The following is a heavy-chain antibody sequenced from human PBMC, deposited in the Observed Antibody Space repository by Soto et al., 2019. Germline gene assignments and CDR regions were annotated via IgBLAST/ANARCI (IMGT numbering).Heavy chain of an antibody. CDR2: ISGSGGST. Sequence: EVQLLESGGGLVQPGGSLRLSCAASGFTFSSYAMRWVRQAPVKGLEWVSAISGSGGSTYYADSVKGRFTISRDKSKNTLYLQMNSLRAEDTAVYYCARRGSGSYYAYWGQGTLVTVSS. J-gene: IGHJ4*02. D-gene: IGHD1-26*01. CDR3: ARRGSGSYYAY. CDR1: GFTFSSYA. V-gene: IGHV3-23*01.